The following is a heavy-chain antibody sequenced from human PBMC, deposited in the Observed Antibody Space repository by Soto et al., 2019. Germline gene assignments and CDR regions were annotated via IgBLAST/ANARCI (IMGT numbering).Heavy chain of an antibody. CDR3: ARVNARYYDYIWGSYRNWFDP. CDR1: GGSFSGYY. D-gene: IGHD3-16*02. J-gene: IGHJ5*02. V-gene: IGHV4-34*01. Sequence: SETLSLTCAVYGGSFSGYYWSWIRQPPGKGLEWIGEINHSGSTNYNPSLKSRVTISVDTSRNQFSLKLSSVTAADTAVYYCARVNARYYDYIWGSYRNWFDPWGQGTLVTVSS. CDR2: INHSGST.